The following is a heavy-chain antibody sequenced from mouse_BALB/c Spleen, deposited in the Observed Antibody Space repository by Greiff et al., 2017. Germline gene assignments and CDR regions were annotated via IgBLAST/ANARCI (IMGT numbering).Heavy chain of an antibody. CDR3: TRPLTGFDY. D-gene: IGHD4-1*01. J-gene: IGHJ2*01. CDR2: IRLKSNNYAT. V-gene: IGHV6-6*02. Sequence: EVQLQESGGGLVQPGGSMKLSCVASGFTFSNYWMNWVRQSPEKGLEWVAEIRLKSNNYATHYAESVKGRFTISRDDSKSSVYLQMNNLRAEDAGIYYCTRPLTGFDYWGQGTTLTVSS. CDR1: GFTFSNYW.